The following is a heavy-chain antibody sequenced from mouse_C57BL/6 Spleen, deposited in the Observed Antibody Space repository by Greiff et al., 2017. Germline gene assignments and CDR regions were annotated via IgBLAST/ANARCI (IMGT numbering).Heavy chain of an antibody. CDR2: IYPSDSET. Sequence: QVQLQQPGAELVRPGSSVKLSCKASGYTFTSYWMDWVKQRPGQGLEWIGNIYPSDSETHYNQKFKDKATLTVDKSSSTAYMQLSSRTSEDSAVYYCARKSNYVPWYFDVWGTGTTVTVSS. CDR3: ARKSNYVPWYFDV. CDR1: GYTFTSYW. V-gene: IGHV1-61*01. D-gene: IGHD2-5*01. J-gene: IGHJ1*03.